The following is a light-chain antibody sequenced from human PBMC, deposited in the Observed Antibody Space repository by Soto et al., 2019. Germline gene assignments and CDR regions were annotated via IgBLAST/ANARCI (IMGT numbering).Light chain of an antibody. Sequence: EIVLTQSPGTLSLSPGERDTLSCRASQSVSSSYLAWYQQKPGQAPRLLIYGASSRATGIPDRFSGSGSGTDFTLTISRLEPEDFAIYYCQQYGSSPLWTFGQGTTVEIK. V-gene: IGKV3-20*01. CDR1: QSVSSSY. J-gene: IGKJ1*01. CDR2: GAS. CDR3: QQYGSSPLWT.